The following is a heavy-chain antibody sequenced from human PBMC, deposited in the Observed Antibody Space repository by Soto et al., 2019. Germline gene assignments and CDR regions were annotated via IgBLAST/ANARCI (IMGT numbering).Heavy chain of an antibody. D-gene: IGHD3-22*01. CDR3: ARADSSGYYSPLDY. J-gene: IGHJ4*02. CDR2: ISSSSSYI. V-gene: IGHV3-21*01. CDR1: GFTFSSYS. Sequence: EVQLVESGGGLVKPGGSLRLSCAASGFTFSSYSMNWVRQAPGKGLEWVSSISSSSSYIYYADSVKGRFTISRDNAKNPLYLHFNSLRAEDTAVYYCARADSSGYYSPLDYWGQGTLVTVSS.